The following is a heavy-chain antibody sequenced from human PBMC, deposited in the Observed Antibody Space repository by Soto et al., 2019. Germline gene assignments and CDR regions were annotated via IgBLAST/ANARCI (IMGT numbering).Heavy chain of an antibody. J-gene: IGHJ6*02. CDR2: IIPIFGTA. V-gene: IGHV1-69*12. D-gene: IGHD2-8*01. CDR1: GGTFSSYA. CDR3: ARTSHCTNGACYPQGYYYGMDV. Sequence: QVQLVQSGAEVKKPGSSVKVSCKASGGTFSSYAISWVRQAPGQGLEWMGGIIPIFGTANYAQKFQGRVTITADESTCXXYXEXXSLTSEDTAVYYCARTSHCTNGACYPQGYYYGMDVWGQGTTVTVSS.